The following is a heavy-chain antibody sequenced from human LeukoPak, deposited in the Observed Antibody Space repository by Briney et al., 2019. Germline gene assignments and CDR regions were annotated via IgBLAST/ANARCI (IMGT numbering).Heavy chain of an antibody. CDR2: INHSGST. CDR1: GGSISSSSYY. V-gene: IGHV4-39*07. Sequence: SETLSLTCTVSGGSISSSSYYWGWIRQPPGKGLEWIGEINHSGSTNYNPSLKSRVTISVDTSKNQFSLKLSSVTAADTAVYYCARAKKNCSSTSCYWFWFDPWGQGTLVTVSS. CDR3: ARAKKNCSSTSCYWFWFDP. D-gene: IGHD2-2*01. J-gene: IGHJ5*02.